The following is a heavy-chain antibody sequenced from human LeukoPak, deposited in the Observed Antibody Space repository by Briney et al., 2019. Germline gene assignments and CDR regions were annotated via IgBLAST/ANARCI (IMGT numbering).Heavy chain of an antibody. J-gene: IGHJ4*02. CDR3: ARGHDGYY. D-gene: IGHD5-24*01. CDR1: GGSISSHY. Sequence: SETLSLTCTVSGGSISSHYWSWIRQPPGKGLEWIGYIYYSGSTNYNPSLKSRVTISVDTSKNQFSLKLSSVTAADTAVYYCARGHDGYYWGQGTLVTVSS. CDR2: IYYSGST. V-gene: IGHV4-59*11.